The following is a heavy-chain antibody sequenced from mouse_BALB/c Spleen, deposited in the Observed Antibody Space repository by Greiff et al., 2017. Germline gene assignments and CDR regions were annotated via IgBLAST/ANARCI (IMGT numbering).Heavy chain of an antibody. CDR1: GDSITSGY. CDR2: ISYSGST. Sequence: EVQLQQSGPSLVKPSQTLSLTCSVTGDSITSGYWNWIRKFPGNKLEYMGYISYSGSTYYNPSLKSRISITRDTSKNQYYLQLNSVTTEDTATYYCAREGITTRYYAMDYWGQGTSVTVSS. J-gene: IGHJ4*01. D-gene: IGHD2-4*01. V-gene: IGHV3-8*02. CDR3: AREGITTRYYAMDY.